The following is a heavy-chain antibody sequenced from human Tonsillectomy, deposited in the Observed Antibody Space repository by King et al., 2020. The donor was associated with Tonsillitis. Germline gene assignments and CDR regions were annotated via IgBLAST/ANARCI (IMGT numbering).Heavy chain of an antibody. CDR1: GYTFTSYD. CDR2: MNPNSGNT. J-gene: IGHJ5*02. D-gene: IGHD3-3*01. Sequence: QLVQSGAEVKKPGASGKVSCKASGYTFTSYDINWVRQATGQGLDGMGWMNPNSGNTGYAQKFQGRVTMTRNTSISTAYMELSSLRSEDTAVYYCARAPVLRFLEWLGDWFDPWGQGTLVTVSS. V-gene: IGHV1-8*01. CDR3: ARAPVLRFLEWLGDWFDP.